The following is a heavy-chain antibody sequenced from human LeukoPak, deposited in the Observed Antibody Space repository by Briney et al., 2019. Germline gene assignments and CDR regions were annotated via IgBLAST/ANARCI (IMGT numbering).Heavy chain of an antibody. CDR1: GGSISGYY. V-gene: IGHV4-31*03. D-gene: IGHD2-21*02. Sequence: SETLSLTCTVSGGSISGYYWSWIRQHPGKGLEWIGYIYYSGSTYYNPSLKSRVTISVDTSKNQFSLKLSSVTAADTAVYYCASVTTMTGGGTAQDWGQGTLVTVSS. CDR2: IYYSGST. CDR3: ASVTTMTGGGTAQD. J-gene: IGHJ4*02.